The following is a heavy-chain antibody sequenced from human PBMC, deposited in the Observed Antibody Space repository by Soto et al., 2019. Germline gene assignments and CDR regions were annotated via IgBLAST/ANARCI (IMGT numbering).Heavy chain of an antibody. CDR3: AKKFRYFDWPYEEVIDY. Sequence: GGSLRLSCAASGFTFSRYWMIWVRQAPGKGLEWVANIKPDGSGKYYADSVKGRFTISRDNSKNTLYLQMNNLRAEDTALYYCAKKFRYFDWPYEEVIDYWGQGTLVTVSS. J-gene: IGHJ4*02. CDR2: IKPDGSGK. D-gene: IGHD3-9*01. CDR1: GFTFSRYW. V-gene: IGHV3-7*01.